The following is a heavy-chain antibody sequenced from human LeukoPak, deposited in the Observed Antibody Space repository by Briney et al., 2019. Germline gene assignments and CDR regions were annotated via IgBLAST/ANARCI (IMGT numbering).Heavy chain of an antibody. J-gene: IGHJ4*02. CDR3: ARRDCSSTSCYGGIDY. Sequence: GESLKISCKGSGYSFTSYWIGWVRQMPGKGLEWVGIIYPGDSDTGYSPSFQGQVTISADKSIRTAYLQWSSLKASDTAMYYCARRDCSSTSCYGGIDYWGQGTLVTVSS. CDR2: IYPGDSDT. V-gene: IGHV5-51*01. D-gene: IGHD2-2*01. CDR1: GYSFTSYW.